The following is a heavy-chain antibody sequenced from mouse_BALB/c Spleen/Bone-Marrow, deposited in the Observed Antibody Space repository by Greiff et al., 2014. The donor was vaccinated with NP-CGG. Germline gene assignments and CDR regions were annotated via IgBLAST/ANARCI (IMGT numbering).Heavy chain of an antibody. CDR1: GYTFTSYW. CDR3: ARPENYDAMDY. V-gene: IGHV1-7*01. Sequence: VKLMESGAELAKPGASVKMSCTASGYTFTSYWMHWVKQRPGQGLEWIGNINPSTGYTEYNQKFKDKATMTADKSSSTAYMQLSSLTSEDSAVYYCARPENYDAMDYWGQGTSVTVSS. CDR2: INPSTGYT. J-gene: IGHJ4*01.